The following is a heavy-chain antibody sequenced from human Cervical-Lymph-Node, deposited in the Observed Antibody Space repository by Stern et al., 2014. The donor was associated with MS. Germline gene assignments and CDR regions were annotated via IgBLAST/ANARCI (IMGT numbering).Heavy chain of an antibody. CDR1: GFTFTSSA. J-gene: IGHJ3*02. CDR2: VVVGSGNT. V-gene: IGHV1-58*01. D-gene: IGHD3-22*01. CDR3: AAEQMYYSDSVGAFDI. Sequence: QLVESGPEVKKPGTSVKVSCKASGFTFTSSAVQWVRQARGQRLEWIGWVVVGSGNTNYAQKFQERVTITRDMSTSTAYMELSSLRSEDPAVYYWAAEQMYYSDSVGAFDIWGQGTMVTVSS.